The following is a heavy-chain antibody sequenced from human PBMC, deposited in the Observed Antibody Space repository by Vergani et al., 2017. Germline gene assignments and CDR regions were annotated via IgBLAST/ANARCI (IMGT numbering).Heavy chain of an antibody. V-gene: IGHV3-30*02. CDR2: IQFDGSNQ. D-gene: IGHD5-24*01. CDR1: GFTFSNYD. CDR3: GRGSDNYN. Sequence: QVQLVESGGGVVQRGGSLRLSCATSGFTFSNYDMQWIRQRPGKGLEFVAFIQFDGSNQYYADSVKGRFTLSRDFSKNTLYLQMNSLRVEDTAVYYCGRGSDNYNWGQGTLVTVSS. J-gene: IGHJ4*02.